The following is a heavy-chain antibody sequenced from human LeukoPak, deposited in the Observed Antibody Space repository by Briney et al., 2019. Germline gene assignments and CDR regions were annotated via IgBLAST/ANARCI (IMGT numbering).Heavy chain of an antibody. CDR1: GFTFSSYT. CDR3: AREIVSSNSFDS. D-gene: IGHD2-2*01. Sequence: GGSLRLSCAASGFTFSSYTLNWVRQAPGKGLEWVSSISSAGGYIYYADSVKGRFTISRDNAKNSLYLQMNSLRAVDTAVYYCAREIVSSNSFDSWGQGTLVTVS. V-gene: IGHV3-21*01. J-gene: IGHJ4*02. CDR2: ISSAGGYI.